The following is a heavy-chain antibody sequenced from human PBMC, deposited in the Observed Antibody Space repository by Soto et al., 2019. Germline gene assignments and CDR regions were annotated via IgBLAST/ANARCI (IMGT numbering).Heavy chain of an antibody. Sequence: ASVKVSCKASGGTFSSYAISWVRQAPGQGLEWMGGIIPIFGTANYAQKFQGRVTITADESTSTAYMELSSLRSEDTAVYYCARSELWDIVLVPAAPSYGMDVWGQGTTVTVSS. V-gene: IGHV1-69*13. CDR3: ARSELWDIVLVPAAPSYGMDV. D-gene: IGHD2-2*01. CDR2: IIPIFGTA. CDR1: GGTFSSYA. J-gene: IGHJ6*02.